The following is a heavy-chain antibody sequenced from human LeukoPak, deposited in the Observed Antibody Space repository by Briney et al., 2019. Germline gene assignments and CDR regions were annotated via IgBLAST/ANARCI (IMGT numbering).Heavy chain of an antibody. J-gene: IGHJ3*02. Sequence: PSETLSLTCTVSGGSISSGGYYWSWNRQHPGKGLEWIGYIYYSGSTYYNPSLKSRVTISVDTSKNQFSLKLSSVTAADTAVYYCASLDIVATMTGGQRAFDIWGQGTMVTVSS. CDR3: ASLDIVATMTGGQRAFDI. CDR2: IYYSGST. CDR1: GGSISSGGYY. V-gene: IGHV4-31*03. D-gene: IGHD5-12*01.